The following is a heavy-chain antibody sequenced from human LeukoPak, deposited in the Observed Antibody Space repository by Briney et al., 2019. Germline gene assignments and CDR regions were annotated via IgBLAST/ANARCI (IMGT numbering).Heavy chain of an antibody. CDR1: GGSISTSSYY. CDR3: ARRPPSRGVVVPTDY. D-gene: IGHD2-15*01. J-gene: IGHJ4*02. V-gene: IGHV4-39*07. CDR2: FYYSGTT. Sequence: PSETLSLTCTVSGGSISTSSYYWGWIRQPPGKGLEWIGSFYYSGTTYYNPSLKSRVTISVDTSKNQFSLKLSSVTAADTAVYYCARRPPSRGVVVPTDYWGQGTLVTVSS.